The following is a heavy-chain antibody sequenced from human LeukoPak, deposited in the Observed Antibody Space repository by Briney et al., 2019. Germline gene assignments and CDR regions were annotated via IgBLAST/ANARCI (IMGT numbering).Heavy chain of an antibody. CDR1: GYTFTGDY. J-gene: IGHJ4*02. Sequence: ASVKVSCKASGYTFTGDYMHWVRQAPGQGLEWMGWINPKSGGTNYAQKFQGRVTMTRDTSISTAYMELSRLRSDDTAVYYWARGWGGGYTNQFDYWGQGTLVTVSS. CDR3: ARGWGGGYTNQFDY. D-gene: IGHD3-16*01. V-gene: IGHV1-2*02. CDR2: INPKSGGT.